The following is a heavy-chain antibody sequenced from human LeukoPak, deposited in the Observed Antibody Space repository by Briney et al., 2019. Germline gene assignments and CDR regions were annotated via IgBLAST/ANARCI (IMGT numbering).Heavy chain of an antibody. D-gene: IGHD5-12*01. CDR1: GGSFSGYY. CDR3: AGVGYSGYDYASNWFDP. Sequence: SETLSLTCVVSGGSFSGYYWGWIRQPPGRGLEWIGYVYYSGSTNYNPSFKSRITISVDTSRNQFSLKLSSVTAADTAVYYCAGVGYSGYDYASNWFDPWGQGTLVTVSS. CDR2: VYYSGST. J-gene: IGHJ5*02. V-gene: IGHV4-59*01.